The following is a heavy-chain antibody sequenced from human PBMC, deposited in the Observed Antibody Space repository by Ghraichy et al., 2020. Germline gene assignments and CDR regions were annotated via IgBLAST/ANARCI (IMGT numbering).Heavy chain of an antibody. Sequence: SETLSLTCAVYGGSFSGYYWSWIRQPPGKGLEWIGEINHSGSTNYNPSLKSRVTISVDTSKNQFSLKLSSVTAADTAVYYCARDGWDNWNDGYYYYGMDVWGQGTTVTVSS. CDR1: GGSFSGYY. V-gene: IGHV4-34*01. D-gene: IGHD1-20*01. J-gene: IGHJ6*02. CDR2: INHSGST. CDR3: ARDGWDNWNDGYYYYGMDV.